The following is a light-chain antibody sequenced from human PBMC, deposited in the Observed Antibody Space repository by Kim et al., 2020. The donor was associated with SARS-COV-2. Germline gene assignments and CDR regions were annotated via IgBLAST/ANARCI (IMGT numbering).Light chain of an antibody. CDR2: GAS. CDR1: QSVSRSN. V-gene: IGKV3-20*01. J-gene: IGKJ4*01. Sequence: SPGERATLSCRASQSVSRSNLAWYQQKPGQAPRLLIYGASSRATGSPDRFSGSGSGTDFTLTISRLEPEDFAVYYCQQYGSSPLTFGGGTKVDIK. CDR3: QQYGSSPLT.